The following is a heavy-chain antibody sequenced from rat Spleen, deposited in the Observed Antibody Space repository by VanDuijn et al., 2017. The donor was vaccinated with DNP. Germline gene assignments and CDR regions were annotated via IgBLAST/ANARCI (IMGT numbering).Heavy chain of an antibody. CDR1: GFSLTSYG. J-gene: IGHJ4*01. CDR3: TRESWGYVMDA. CDR2: IWSNGGT. D-gene: IGHD5-1*01. Sequence: QVQLKESGPGLVQPSQTLSLTCTVSGFSLTSYGVSWVRQPPGKGLEWRGVIWSNGGTDYNSALKSRLSINRDTSKSQVFLKMNSLQTDDTAIYYCTRESWGYVMDAWGQGASVTVSS. V-gene: IGHV2-13*01.